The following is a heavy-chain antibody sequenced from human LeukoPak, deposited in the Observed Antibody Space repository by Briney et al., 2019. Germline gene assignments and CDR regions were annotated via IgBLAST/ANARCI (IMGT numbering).Heavy chain of an antibody. CDR2: IYPAGTT. D-gene: IGHD2-21*01. CDR1: GFTVTNSY. Sequence: GGSQRLSCAASGFTVTNSYMTWVRQAPGKGLDWVSFIYPAGTTSYADSVKGRFTISRDSSKNTLHLQMNSLRADDTAVYYCAREQAYWFGPWGQGSLVTVSS. CDR3: AREQAYWFGP. J-gene: IGHJ5*02. V-gene: IGHV3-53*01.